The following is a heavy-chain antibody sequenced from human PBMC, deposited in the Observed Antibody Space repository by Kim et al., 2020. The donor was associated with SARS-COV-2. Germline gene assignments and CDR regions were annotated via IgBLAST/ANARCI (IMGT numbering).Heavy chain of an antibody. CDR3: AKDLEYQLDPPAYYFDY. D-gene: IGHD2-2*01. Sequence: GGSLRLSCAASGFTFSSYGMHWVRQAPGKGLEWVAVISYDGSNKYYADSVKGRFTISRDNSKNTLYLQMNSLRAEDTAVYYCAKDLEYQLDPPAYYFDYWGQGTLVTVSS. CDR1: GFTFSSYG. CDR2: ISYDGSNK. J-gene: IGHJ4*02. V-gene: IGHV3-30*18.